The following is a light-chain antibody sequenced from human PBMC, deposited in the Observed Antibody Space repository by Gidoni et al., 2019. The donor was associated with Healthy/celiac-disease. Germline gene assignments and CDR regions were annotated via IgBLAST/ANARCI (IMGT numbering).Light chain of an antibody. J-gene: IGLJ1*01. CDR3: NSRDSSGNHEV. V-gene: IGLV3-19*01. Sequence: SSELPQDPAVSLPLGQTVRITCQGDSLRSYYASWYQQKPGQAPVLVIYGKNNRPSGIPDRFSGSSSGNTASLTITGAQAEDEADYYCNSRDSSGNHEVFGTGTKVTVL. CDR1: SLRSYY. CDR2: GKN.